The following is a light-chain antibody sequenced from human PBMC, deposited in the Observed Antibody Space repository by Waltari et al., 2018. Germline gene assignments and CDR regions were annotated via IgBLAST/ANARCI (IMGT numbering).Light chain of an antibody. J-gene: IGKJ4*01. V-gene: IGKV1-12*02. CDR2: DAS. CDR3: QQANDFPSLS. Sequence: DIQMTQSPSSVSAPVRDRVTITCRASQDIGTWLAWYQQKPGRAPNLLIYDASSLHSGVPSRFSGSGSGILFTLTISSLQPEDSATYFCQQANDFPSLSFGGGTKVEIQ. CDR1: QDIGTW.